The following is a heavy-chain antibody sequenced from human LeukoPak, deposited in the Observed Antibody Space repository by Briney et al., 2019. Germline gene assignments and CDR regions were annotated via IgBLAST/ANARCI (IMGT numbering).Heavy chain of an antibody. D-gene: IGHD3-16*01. CDR3: AREHMTTSGLNWSDP. CDR1: GYTFTSYY. CDR2: INPSDGST. Sequence: ASVKVSCKASGYTFTSYYVHWVRQAPGQGLEWMGIINPSDGSTSYAQKFQGRVTMTRDMSTSTVYMELSSLRSEDTAVYYCAREHMTTSGLNWSDPWGQGTLVTVSS. V-gene: IGHV1-46*01. J-gene: IGHJ5*02.